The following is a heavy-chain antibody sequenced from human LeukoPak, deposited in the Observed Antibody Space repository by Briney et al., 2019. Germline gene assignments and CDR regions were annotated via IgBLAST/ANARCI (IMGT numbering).Heavy chain of an antibody. CDR3: ARDREVGATGYYFDY. V-gene: IGHV4-59*12. J-gene: IGHJ4*02. Sequence: SETLSLTCTVSGGSISSYYWSWIRQPPGKGLEWIGYMYYSGTTNYNPSLRSRVIISADTSKNQFSLKLSSVTAADTAVYYCARDREVGATGYYFDYWGQGTLVTVSS. CDR1: GGSISSYY. CDR2: MYYSGTT. D-gene: IGHD1-26*01.